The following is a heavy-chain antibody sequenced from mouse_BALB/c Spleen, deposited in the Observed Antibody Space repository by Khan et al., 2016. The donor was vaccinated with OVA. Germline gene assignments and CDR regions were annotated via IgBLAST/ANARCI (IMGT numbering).Heavy chain of an antibody. Sequence: EVELVESGGDLVKPGGSLKRSCAASGFSFSSYSMSWVRQTPDKRLEGVATISSGGDYTYYTDIVKGRFTIYRDNAKNHLYLQMSSSKAEDTYIYYCATHLTGSFAYWGHGTLVTVSA. J-gene: IGHJ3*01. CDR3: ATHLTGSFAY. CDR2: ISSGGDYT. CDR1: GFSFSSYS. V-gene: IGHV5-6*01.